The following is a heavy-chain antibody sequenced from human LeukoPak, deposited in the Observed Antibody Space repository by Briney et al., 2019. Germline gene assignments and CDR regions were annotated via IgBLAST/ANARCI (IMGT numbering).Heavy chain of an antibody. V-gene: IGHV4-4*07. J-gene: IGHJ4*02. CDR3: AGYVAAAGPGVFGY. CDR1: GGSISSYY. CDR2: IYTSGST. Sequence: SETLSLTCTVSGGSISSYYWSWIRQPAGKGLEWIGRIYTSGSTNYNPSLKSRVTISVDTSKNQFSLKVSSVTAADTAVYYCAGYVAAAGPGVFGYWGQGTLVTVSS. D-gene: IGHD6-13*01.